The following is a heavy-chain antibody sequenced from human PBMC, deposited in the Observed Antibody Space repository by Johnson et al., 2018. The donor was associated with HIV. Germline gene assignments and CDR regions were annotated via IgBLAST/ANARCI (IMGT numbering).Heavy chain of an antibody. J-gene: IGHJ3*01. Sequence: QVQLVESGGGLVQPGRSLRLSCAASGFTFSSYAMHWVRQAPGKGLEWVAVISYDGSNNYYADAVKGRFTISSDNSKNTLYLQMNRQRAEETAVYYCAREGTLGAFDVWGQGTMVTVSS. V-gene: IGHV3-30-3*01. CDR3: AREGTLGAFDV. CDR1: GFTFSSYA. D-gene: IGHD3-10*01. CDR2: ISYDGSNN.